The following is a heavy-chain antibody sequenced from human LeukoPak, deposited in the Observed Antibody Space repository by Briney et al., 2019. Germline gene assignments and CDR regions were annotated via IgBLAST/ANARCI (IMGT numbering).Heavy chain of an antibody. D-gene: IGHD2-2*01. CDR2: ISTSSANT. Sequence: ASVKVSCKPSGYTFTTYPISWFRQAPGQGLEWMGWISTSSANTKYAQQFQDRVTMTTDTSTGTAYMELRSLRSDEPALYYCARDTPRGDIVVVPTVNGAFDVWGQGTMVTVSS. CDR3: ARDTPRGDIVVVPTVNGAFDV. CDR1: GYTFTTYP. V-gene: IGHV1-18*01. J-gene: IGHJ3*01.